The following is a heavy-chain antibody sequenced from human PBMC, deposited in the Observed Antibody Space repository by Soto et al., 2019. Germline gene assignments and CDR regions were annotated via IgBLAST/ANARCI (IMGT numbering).Heavy chain of an antibody. CDR3: AAGRFSSPESSP. J-gene: IGHJ5*02. V-gene: IGHV5-51*01. CDR2: IYPGDSRT. Sequence: PGESLKISCKTSGDSFTTDWIGWVRQMPGKGLEWMGVIYPGDSRTRYSPPFQGQVTISADKSISTAYLQWSSLKASDTAIYYCAAGRFSSPESSPWGEGTLVTVSS. D-gene: IGHD3-10*01. CDR1: GDSFTTDW.